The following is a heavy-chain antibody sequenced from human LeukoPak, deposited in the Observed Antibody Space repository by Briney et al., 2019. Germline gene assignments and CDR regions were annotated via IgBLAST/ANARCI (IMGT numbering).Heavy chain of an antibody. Sequence: GGSLRLPCAASGFTFSSYSMNWVRQAPGKGLEWVSSISSSSSYIYYADSVKGRFTISRDNAKNSLYLQMNSLRAEDTAVYYCASHRWDAFDIWGQGTMVTVSS. CDR3: ASHRWDAFDI. V-gene: IGHV3-21*01. CDR2: ISSSSSYI. CDR1: GFTFSSYS. J-gene: IGHJ3*02. D-gene: IGHD6-13*01.